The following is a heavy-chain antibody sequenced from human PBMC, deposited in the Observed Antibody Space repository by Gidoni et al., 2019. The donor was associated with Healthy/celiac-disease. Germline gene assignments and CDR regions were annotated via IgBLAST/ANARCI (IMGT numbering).Heavy chain of an antibody. CDR1: GFTFSNAW. Sequence: EVQLVESEGGLVKPGGSLRLSWAASGFTFSNAWLSWVRQAPGKGLEWVGRIKSKTDGGTTDYAAPVKGRFTISRDDSKNTLYLQMNSLKTEDTAVYYCTTDPNDSSGYYYAIWGQGTLVTVSS. D-gene: IGHD3-22*01. CDR3: TTDPNDSSGYYYAI. CDR2: IKSKTDGGTT. V-gene: IGHV3-15*01. J-gene: IGHJ4*02.